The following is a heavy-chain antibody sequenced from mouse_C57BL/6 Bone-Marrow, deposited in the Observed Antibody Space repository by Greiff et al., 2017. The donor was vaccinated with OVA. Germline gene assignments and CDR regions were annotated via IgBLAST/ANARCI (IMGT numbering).Heavy chain of an antibody. Sequence: DVKLVESGGGLVKPGGSLKLSCAASGFTFSSYAMSWVRQTPEKRLEWVATISDGGSYTYYPDNVKGRFTISRDNAKNNLYLQMSHLKSEDTAMYYCASKIYYDYDSYFDYWGQGTTLTVSS. V-gene: IGHV5-4*03. D-gene: IGHD2-4*01. J-gene: IGHJ2*01. CDR3: ASKIYYDYDSYFDY. CDR2: ISDGGSYT. CDR1: GFTFSSYA.